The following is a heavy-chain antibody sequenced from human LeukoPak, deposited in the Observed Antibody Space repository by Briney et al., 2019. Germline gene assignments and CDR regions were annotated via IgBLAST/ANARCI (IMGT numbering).Heavy chain of an antibody. CDR1: GDSMTDYI. V-gene: IGHV4-59*01. CDR3: ARDGGPLYHTGTGYYRAFDI. CDR2: VFYTGST. Sequence: SETLSLTCTVSGDSMTDYIWSWIRQPPGKGLEYIGDVFYTGSTKYNPSLKSRVSISVDTSKKQFSLNLRSVTAADTAVYYCARDGGPLYHTGTGYYRAFDIWGPGTMVAVSP. D-gene: IGHD3-9*01. J-gene: IGHJ3*02.